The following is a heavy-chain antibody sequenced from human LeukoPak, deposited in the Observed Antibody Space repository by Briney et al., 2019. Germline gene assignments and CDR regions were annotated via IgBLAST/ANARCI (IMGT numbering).Heavy chain of an antibody. Sequence: SVKVSCKASGGTFSSYAISWVRQAPGQGLEWMGGIIPIFGTANYAQKFQGRVTINADKSTSTAYMELSSLRSEDTAVYYCARPHEGSGSYFRGYYYYYMDVWGKGTTVTVSS. CDR1: GGTFSSYA. CDR3: ARPHEGSGSYFRGYYYYYMDV. CDR2: IIPIFGTA. J-gene: IGHJ6*03. D-gene: IGHD3-10*01. V-gene: IGHV1-69*06.